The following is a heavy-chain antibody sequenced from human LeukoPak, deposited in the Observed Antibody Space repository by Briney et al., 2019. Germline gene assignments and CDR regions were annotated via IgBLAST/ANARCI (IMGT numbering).Heavy chain of an antibody. D-gene: IGHD1-1*01. CDR3: ARVSRTAGFDY. V-gene: IGHV4-61*02. CDR2: IYTSGST. Sequence: SETLSLTCTVSGGSISSGSYYWSWIRQPAGKGLEWIGRIYTSGSTYYNPSLKSRVTISVDTSKNQFSLKLSSVTAADTAVYYCARVSRTAGFDYWGQGTLVTVSS. CDR1: GGSISSGSYY. J-gene: IGHJ4*02.